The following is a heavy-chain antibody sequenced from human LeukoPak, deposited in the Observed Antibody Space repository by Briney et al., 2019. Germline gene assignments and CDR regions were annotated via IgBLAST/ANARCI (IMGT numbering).Heavy chain of an antibody. CDR2: IYHSGST. CDR1: GGSISSGGYY. V-gene: IGHV4-30-2*01. Sequence: SETLSLTCAVSGGSISSGGYYWSWIRQPPGKGLEWIGYIYHSGSTYYNPSLKSRVTISVDRSKNQFSLKLSSVTAADTAVYYCARGIAAAAIWGQGTMVTVSS. CDR3: ARGIAAAAI. J-gene: IGHJ3*02. D-gene: IGHD6-13*01.